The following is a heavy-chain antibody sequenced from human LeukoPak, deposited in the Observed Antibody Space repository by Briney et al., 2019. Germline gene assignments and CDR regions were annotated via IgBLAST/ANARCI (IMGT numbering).Heavy chain of an antibody. Sequence: GGSLRLSCAASGFTFSSYWMHWVRQAPGKGLVWVSRINSDGSSTSYADSVKGRFTISRDNAKNTLYLQMDSLRAEDTAVYYCARGGGYSYAPYDYWGQGTLVTVSS. CDR3: ARGGGYSYAPYDY. CDR1: GFTFSSYW. D-gene: IGHD5-18*01. V-gene: IGHV3-74*01. J-gene: IGHJ4*02. CDR2: INSDGSST.